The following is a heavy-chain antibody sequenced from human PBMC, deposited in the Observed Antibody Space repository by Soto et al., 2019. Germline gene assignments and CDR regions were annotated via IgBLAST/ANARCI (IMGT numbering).Heavy chain of an antibody. V-gene: IGHV4-39*01. D-gene: IGHD3-10*01. Sequence: SETLSLTCTVSGGSISSSSYYWGWIRQPPGKGLEWIGSIYYSGSTYYNPSLKSRVTISVDTSKNQFSLKLSSVTAADTAVYYCARHFVGHKISSGSYSNVRTWFDPWGQGTLVTVS. CDR3: ARHFVGHKISSGSYSNVRTWFDP. CDR1: GGSISSSSYY. J-gene: IGHJ5*02. CDR2: IYYSGST.